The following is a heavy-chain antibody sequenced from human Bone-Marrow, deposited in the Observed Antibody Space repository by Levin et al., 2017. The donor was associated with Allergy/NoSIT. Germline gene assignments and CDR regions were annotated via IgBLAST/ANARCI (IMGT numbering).Heavy chain of an antibody. J-gene: IGHJ5*02. CDR2: INSDGDRT. CDR3: SRVSEATPYDDYLLGWFDP. Sequence: GGSLRLSCVDSGFTFDKYWVHWVRQVPGKGLVWVSRINSDGDRTSYAESVRGRFTVSRDIARNTVYLQMNSLRPDDTAVYHCSRVSEATPYDDYLLGWFDPRGQGSLVTVSS. V-gene: IGHV3-74*01. D-gene: IGHD3-22*01. CDR1: GFTFDKYW.